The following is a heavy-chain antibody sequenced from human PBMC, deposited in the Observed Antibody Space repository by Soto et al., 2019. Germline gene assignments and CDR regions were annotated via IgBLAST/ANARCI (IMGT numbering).Heavy chain of an antibody. CDR1: GGSISSYY. CDR2: IYYSGST. D-gene: IGHD1-26*01. J-gene: IGHJ5*02. CDR3: AREWGAEYSGLVYWFDP. Sequence: TLSLTCTVSGGSISSYYGSWIRQPPGKGLEWIGYIYYSGSTNYNPSLKSRVTISVDTSKNQFSLKLSSVTAADTAVYYCAREWGAEYSGLVYWFDPWGQGTLVTVSS. V-gene: IGHV4-59*01.